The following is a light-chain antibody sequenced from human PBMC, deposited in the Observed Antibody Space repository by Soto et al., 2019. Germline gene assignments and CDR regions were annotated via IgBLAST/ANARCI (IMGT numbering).Light chain of an antibody. CDR3: QQRSNWPPVT. CDR2: DAS. Sequence: EIVLTQSPATLSLSPGERATLSCRASQSVSSYLAWYQQKPGQAPSLLIYDASNRATGIPARFSGSGSGTHFTLTNSSLEPEDFAVYYCQQRSNWPPVTFGPGTKVDIK. J-gene: IGKJ3*01. CDR1: QSVSSY. V-gene: IGKV3-11*01.